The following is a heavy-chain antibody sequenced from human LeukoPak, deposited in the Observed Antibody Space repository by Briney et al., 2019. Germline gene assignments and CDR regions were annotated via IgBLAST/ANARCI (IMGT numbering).Heavy chain of an antibody. Sequence: GGSLRLSCRTSGFRFGEYAMNWVRQAPGKGLEWVSAISSTSSYIYYADSVKGRFTISRDNANNSLYLQMNSLTAEDTAVFYCARVGSRGYYFDYWGQGTLVSVSS. CDR1: GFRFGEYA. CDR2: ISSTSSYI. J-gene: IGHJ4*02. CDR3: ARVGSRGYYFDY. V-gene: IGHV3-21*01. D-gene: IGHD1-26*01.